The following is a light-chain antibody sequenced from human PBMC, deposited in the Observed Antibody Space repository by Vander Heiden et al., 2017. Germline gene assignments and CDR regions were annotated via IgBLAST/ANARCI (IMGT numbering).Light chain of an antibody. CDR3: AAWDDSLNGWV. V-gene: IGLV1-44*01. J-gene: IGLJ3*02. CDR2: SNN. Sequence: QSVLTQPPSASGPPGQRVHIACSGSSSNIGSNTVNWSQQLPGTAPKLLIYSNNQRPSGVPDRFSGSKSGTSASLAISGLQSEDEADYYCAAWDDSLNGWVFGGGTKLTVL. CDR1: SSNIGSNT.